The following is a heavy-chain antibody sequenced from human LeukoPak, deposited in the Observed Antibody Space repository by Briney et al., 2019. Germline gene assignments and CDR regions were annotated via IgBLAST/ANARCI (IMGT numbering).Heavy chain of an antibody. CDR3: ATGNRVVAATTFDY. CDR1: GYTFTSYY. D-gene: IGHD2-15*01. V-gene: IGHV1-46*01. CDR2: ISPSGGDT. Sequence: ASVKVSCKASGYTFTSYYMHWVRQAPGQGLEWLGIISPSGGDTKYAQKFQGRVTLTRGKSTSTVYMELSSLRSEDTAVYYCATGNRVVAATTFDYWGQGTLVTVSS. J-gene: IGHJ4*02.